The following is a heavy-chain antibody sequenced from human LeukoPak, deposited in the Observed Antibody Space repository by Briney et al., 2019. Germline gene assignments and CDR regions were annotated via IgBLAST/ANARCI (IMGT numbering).Heavy chain of an antibody. J-gene: IGHJ4*02. CDR1: GYTFTGYY. Sequence: GASVKVSCKASGYTFTGYYMHWVRQAPGQGLEWMGIINPSGGSTSYAQKFQGRVTMTRDTSTSTVYMELSSLRSEDTAVYYCATLSSSLGYSYGYKDYWGQGTLVTVSS. D-gene: IGHD5-18*01. CDR3: ATLSSSLGYSYGYKDY. CDR2: INPSGGST. V-gene: IGHV1-46*01.